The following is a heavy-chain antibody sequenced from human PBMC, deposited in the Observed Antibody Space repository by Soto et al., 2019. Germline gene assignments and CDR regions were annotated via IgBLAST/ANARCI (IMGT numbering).Heavy chain of an antibody. CDR2: ISSSSSYI. D-gene: IGHD2-2*01. V-gene: IGHV3-21*01. Sequence: GGSLRLSCAASGFTFSSYSMNCVRQAPGKGLEWVSSISSSSSYIYYADSVKGRFTISRDNAKNSLYLQMNSLRAEDTAVYYCARDKTRDCSSTSCYGGVGYGMDVWGQGTTVTVSS. CDR1: GFTFSSYS. CDR3: ARDKTRDCSSTSCYGGVGYGMDV. J-gene: IGHJ6*02.